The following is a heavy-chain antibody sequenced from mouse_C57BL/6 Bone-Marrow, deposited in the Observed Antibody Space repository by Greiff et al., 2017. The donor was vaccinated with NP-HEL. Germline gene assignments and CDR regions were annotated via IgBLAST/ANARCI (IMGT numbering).Heavy chain of an antibody. J-gene: IGHJ4*01. V-gene: IGHV1-81*01. Sequence: LVESGAELARPGASVKLSCKASGYTFTSYGISWVKQRTGQGLEWIGEIYPRSGNTYYNEKFKGKATLTADKSSSTAYMELRSLTSEDSAVYFCAKDGYYVDYAMDYWGQGTSVTVSS. CDR2: IYPRSGNT. CDR3: AKDGYYVDYAMDY. CDR1: GYTFTSYG. D-gene: IGHD2-3*01.